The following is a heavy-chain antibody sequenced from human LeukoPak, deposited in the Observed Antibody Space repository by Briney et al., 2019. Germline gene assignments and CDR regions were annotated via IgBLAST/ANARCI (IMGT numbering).Heavy chain of an antibody. D-gene: IGHD3-22*01. CDR1: GFTFSSYG. CDR3: AKSILNYYDSSGLDY. CDR2: IWYDGSNK. J-gene: IGHJ4*02. V-gene: IGHV3-30*02. Sequence: GGSLRLSCAASGFTFSSYGMHWVRQAPGKGLEWVAVIWYDGSNKYYADSVKGRFTISRDNSKNTLYLQMNSLRAEDTAVYYCAKSILNYYDSSGLDYWGQGTLVTVSS.